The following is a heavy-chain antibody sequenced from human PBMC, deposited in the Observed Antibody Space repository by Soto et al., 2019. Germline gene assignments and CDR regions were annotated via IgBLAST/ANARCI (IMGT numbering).Heavy chain of an antibody. D-gene: IGHD3-3*01. CDR3: AKVPVLEWLLLFDY. CDR2: INDSGGST. Sequence: PGGSLRLSCAASGSTFSNYAMSWVRQAPGKGLEWVSSINDSGGSTYYADSVKGRFTISRDNSKNTLYLQMDSLRAEDTAVYYCAKVPVLEWLLLFDYWGQGTLVTVSS. J-gene: IGHJ4*02. V-gene: IGHV3-23*01. CDR1: GSTFSNYA.